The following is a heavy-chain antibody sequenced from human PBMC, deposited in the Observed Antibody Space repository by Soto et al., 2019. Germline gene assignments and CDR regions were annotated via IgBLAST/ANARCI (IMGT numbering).Heavy chain of an antibody. CDR3: ARDHYDILTGYYVSPDY. Sequence: ASVKVSCKASGYTFTSYGISWVRQAPGQGLEWMGWISAYNGNTNYAQKLQGRVTMTTDTSTSTAYMELRSLRSDDTAVYYCARDHYDILTGYYVSPDYWGQGTLVTVSS. CDR2: ISAYNGNT. CDR1: GYTFTSYG. D-gene: IGHD3-9*01. V-gene: IGHV1-18*01. J-gene: IGHJ4*02.